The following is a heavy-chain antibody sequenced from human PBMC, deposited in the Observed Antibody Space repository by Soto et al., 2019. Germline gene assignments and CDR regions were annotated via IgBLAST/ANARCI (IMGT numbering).Heavy chain of an antibody. CDR1: GFTFSNYA. V-gene: IGHV3-23*01. J-gene: IGHJ3*01. Sequence: GGSLRLSCSASGFTFSNYAMSWVRQSPGKGLEWVSGVSSTGTSPYYAGSVQGRFTISRDNSKNMFYLQMKSLRAEDTAIYYCAKARPSGGYYYVEAFDVWGQGTMVTVSS. D-gene: IGHD3-22*01. CDR2: VSSTGTSP. CDR3: AKARPSGGYYYVEAFDV.